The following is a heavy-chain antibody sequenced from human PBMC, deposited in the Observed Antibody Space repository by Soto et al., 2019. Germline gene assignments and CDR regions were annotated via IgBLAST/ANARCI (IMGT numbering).Heavy chain of an antibody. CDR1: GFTFSNYA. V-gene: IGHV3-23*01. J-gene: IGHJ3*01. Sequence: GGSLRLSCSASGFTFSNYAMSWVRQSPGKGLEWVSGVSSTGTSPYYAGSVQGRFTISRDNSKNMFYLQMKSLRAEDTAIYYCAKARPSGGYYYVEAFDVWGQGTMVTVSS. D-gene: IGHD3-22*01. CDR2: VSSTGTSP. CDR3: AKARPSGGYYYVEAFDV.